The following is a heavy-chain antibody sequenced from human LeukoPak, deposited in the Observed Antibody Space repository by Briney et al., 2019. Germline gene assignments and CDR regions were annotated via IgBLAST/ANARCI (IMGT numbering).Heavy chain of an antibody. CDR3: AKWGMGNYFDY. CDR1: GFTFSSHW. Sequence: PGGSLRLSCAASGFTFSSHWMSWVRQAPGKGLEWVGNIQPDGSEQYPVDSVKGRFTISRDNARNSMFLQMNSLRAEDTAVYYCAKWGMGNYFDYWGQGTLVTVSS. CDR2: IQPDGSEQ. D-gene: IGHD3-16*01. J-gene: IGHJ4*02. V-gene: IGHV3-7*01.